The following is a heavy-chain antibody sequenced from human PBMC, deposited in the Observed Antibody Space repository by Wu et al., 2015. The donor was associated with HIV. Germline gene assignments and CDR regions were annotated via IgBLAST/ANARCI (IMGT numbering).Heavy chain of an antibody. D-gene: IGHD3-10*01. CDR2: ITPVLGST. V-gene: IGHV1-69*11. Sequence: QVQLVQSGAEIKKPGSSVKVSCKASRDTFKRFAITWVRQAPGQGLECMGKITPVLGSTVYTQKFQDRVTITADESTSTSYMELSNLTSEDTAIYYCAREVGAMLANWFDPWGQGTQVIVSS. CDR1: RDTFKRFA. CDR3: AREVGAMLANWFDP. J-gene: IGHJ5*02.